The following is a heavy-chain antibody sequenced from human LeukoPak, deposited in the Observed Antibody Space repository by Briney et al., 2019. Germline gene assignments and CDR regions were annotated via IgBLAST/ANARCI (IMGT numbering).Heavy chain of an antibody. CDR3: ARDGYGSGSDYYYYYMDV. CDR2: ISYDGSNK. D-gene: IGHD6-19*01. J-gene: IGHJ6*03. V-gene: IGHV3-30*04. CDR1: GFAFNSYA. Sequence: GGSLRLSCAASGFAFNSYAMYWVRQAPGKGLEWVAVISYDGSNKYYADSVKGRVTISRDNSKNTLYLQMNSLRVEDTAVYYCARDGYGSGSDYYYYYMDVWGEGTTVTISS.